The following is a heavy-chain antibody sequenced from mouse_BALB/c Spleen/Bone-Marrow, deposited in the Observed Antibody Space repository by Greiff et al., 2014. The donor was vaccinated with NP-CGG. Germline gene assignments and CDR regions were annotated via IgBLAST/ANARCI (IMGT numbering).Heavy chain of an antibody. CDR1: GFTFTDYY. Sequence: DVHLEESGGGLVQPGGSLRLSCATPGFTFTDYYMNWVRQPPGKALEWLGFIRNRANGYTTEFSASVKGRFTISRDNSQSILYLQINTLRAEDSATYYCARYDGYSDNAMDYWGQGTSVTVSS. V-gene: IGHV7-3*02. CDR2: IRNRANGYTT. D-gene: IGHD2-3*01. CDR3: ARYDGYSDNAMDY. J-gene: IGHJ4*01.